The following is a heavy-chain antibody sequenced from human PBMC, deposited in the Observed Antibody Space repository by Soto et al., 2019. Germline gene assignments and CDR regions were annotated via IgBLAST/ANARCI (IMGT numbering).Heavy chain of an antibody. J-gene: IGHJ4*02. V-gene: IGHV4-59*01. CDR1: GGSISGSY. Sequence: SETLSLTXSVSGGSISGSYWSWIRQSPGKGLEWLGYVYYTGSTNYSPSLRSRVSISVDTSKNEFSLRLSSVTAADTAVYFCARSVAVPGAHIDYWGQGTQVTVSS. CDR3: ARSVAVPGAHIDY. CDR2: VYYTGST. D-gene: IGHD6-19*01.